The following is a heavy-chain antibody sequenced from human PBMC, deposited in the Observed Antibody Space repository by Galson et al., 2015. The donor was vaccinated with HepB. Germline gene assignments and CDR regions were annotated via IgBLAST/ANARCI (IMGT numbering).Heavy chain of an antibody. CDR3: AKVESGDYRGSTYYFDY. J-gene: IGHJ4*02. D-gene: IGHD4-11*01. CDR1: GFTFSSYA. CDR2: ISGSGNNT. V-gene: IGHV3-23*01. Sequence: SLRLSCAASGFTFSSYAMSWVRQAPGKGLEWVSAISGSGNNTYYSDSVKGRFTISRDNSKNTRYLQMNSLRAEDTAIYYCAKVESGDYRGSTYYFDYWGQGTLVTVSS.